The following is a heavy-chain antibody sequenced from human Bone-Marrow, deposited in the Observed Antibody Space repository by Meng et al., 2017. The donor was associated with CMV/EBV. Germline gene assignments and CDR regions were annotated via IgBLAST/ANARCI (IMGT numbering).Heavy chain of an antibody. CDR3: ARQTGYSSTLRWFDP. J-gene: IGHJ5*02. CDR1: GSTFSRYR. Sequence: GSTFSRYRILSVQQPPGQGLAWLRGSIPIFGTPNYALKFQGRETITTDESTSTAYMEMSSLRSEDTAVYYCARQTGYSSTLRWFDPWGQGTLVTVSS. D-gene: IGHD6-13*01. V-gene: IGHV1-69*05. CDR2: SIPIFGTP.